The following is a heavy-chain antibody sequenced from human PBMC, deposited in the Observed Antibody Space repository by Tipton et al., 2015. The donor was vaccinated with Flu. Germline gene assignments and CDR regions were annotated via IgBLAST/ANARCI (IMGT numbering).Heavy chain of an antibody. CDR3: ARELPAISSFDS. J-gene: IGHJ4*02. CDR2: INPKTGGT. CDR1: GYTFIGHY. D-gene: IGHD2-15*01. Sequence: QLVQSGAEVKKPGASMKVSCKASGYTFIGHYMHWVRQTPGQGLEWLGWINPKTGGTNYAQKFQGRVTLTRDTSLSTAYMELNRLSFGPPPVFCGARELPAISSFDSWGQGTLVTVSS. V-gene: IGHV1-2*02.